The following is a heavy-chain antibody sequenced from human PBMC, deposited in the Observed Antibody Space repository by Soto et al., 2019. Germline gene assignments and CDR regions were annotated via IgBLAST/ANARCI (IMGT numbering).Heavy chain of an antibody. CDR3: ASVMDY. V-gene: IGHV3-30-3*01. CDR1: GFTFSSFA. J-gene: IGHJ4*02. CDR2: ISYDGSEK. D-gene: IGHD2-21*01. Sequence: QVQLVESGGGVVQPGRSLRLSCAVSGFTFSSFAMQWVRQAPGKGLERVATISYDGSEKYYADSVKSRFTISRDNSKNALSLQMNSLRPEDTAVYYCASVMDYWGQGTLVTVSS.